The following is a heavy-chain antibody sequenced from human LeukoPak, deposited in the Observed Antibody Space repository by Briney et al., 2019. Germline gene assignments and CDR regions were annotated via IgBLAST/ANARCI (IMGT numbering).Heavy chain of an antibody. J-gene: IGHJ6*03. Sequence: SETLSLTCAVSDYSISSGYYWGWIRQPPGKGLEWIGSIYHSGNTYYNPSLKSRVTISVDTSKNQFSLKLNSVTAADTAVYYCAREDGGYYDSSGYYPVYYYYYYMDVWGKGTTVTVSS. CDR3: AREDGGYYDSSGYYPVYYYYYYMDV. V-gene: IGHV4-38-2*02. CDR2: IYHSGNT. D-gene: IGHD3-22*01. CDR1: DYSISSGYY.